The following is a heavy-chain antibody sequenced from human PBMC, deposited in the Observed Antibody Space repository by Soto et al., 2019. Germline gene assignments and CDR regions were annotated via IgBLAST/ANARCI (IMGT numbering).Heavy chain of an antibody. CDR2: ISSSGSTI. CDR1: GFTFSSYE. Sequence: PGGSLRLSCAASGFTFSSYEMNWVRQAPGKGLEWVSYISSSGSTIYYADSVKGRFTISRDNAKNSLYLQMNSLRAEDTAVYYCAREYYYYGMDVWGQGTTVTVSS. V-gene: IGHV3-48*03. CDR3: AREYYYYGMDV. J-gene: IGHJ6*02.